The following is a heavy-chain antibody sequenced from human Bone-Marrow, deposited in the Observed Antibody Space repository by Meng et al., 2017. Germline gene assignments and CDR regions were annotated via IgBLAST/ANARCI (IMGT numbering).Heavy chain of an antibody. V-gene: IGHV4-34*01. D-gene: IGHD4-17*01. CDR2: INHSGTT. CDR3: ARGHAYGDYVASGY. CDR1: GGSFSDYY. Sequence: QVQLQQWGAGLLEPAEALSLTCAVYGGSFSDYYWSWIRQPPEKGLEWIGEINHSGTTHYNPSLKSRVTISIDTSKNQFSLKLNSVTAADTAVYYCARGHAYGDYVASGYWGQGTLVTVSS. J-gene: IGHJ4*02.